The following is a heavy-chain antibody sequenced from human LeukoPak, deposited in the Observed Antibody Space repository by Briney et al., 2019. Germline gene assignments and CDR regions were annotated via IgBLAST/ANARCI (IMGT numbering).Heavy chain of an antibody. V-gene: IGHV3-74*01. CDR3: ARDFTIFGVVQTPDAFDI. J-gene: IGHJ3*02. CDR1: GFTFSSYW. Sequence: SGGSLRLSCAASGFTFSSYWMHWVRQAPGKGLVWVSRIDSDGSRTSYADSVKGRFTISRDNAKNSLYLQMNSLRAEDTAVYYCARDFTIFGVVQTPDAFDIWGQGTMVTVSS. CDR2: IDSDGSRT. D-gene: IGHD3-3*01.